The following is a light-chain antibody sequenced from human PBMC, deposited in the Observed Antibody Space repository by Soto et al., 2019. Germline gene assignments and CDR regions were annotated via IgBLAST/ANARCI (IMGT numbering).Light chain of an antibody. Sequence: VMTQSPGNLSVSPGERVTLFCRASQNVVNNIAWYQVKPAQPPRLLIYASSTRATGIPATCSGSGSETQVSLTISSPPSEDSAVYSCQQYYHCGLSFGGGNKVEI. CDR3: QQYYHCGLS. CDR1: QNVVNN. CDR2: ASS. V-gene: IGKV3D-15*01. J-gene: IGKJ4*01.